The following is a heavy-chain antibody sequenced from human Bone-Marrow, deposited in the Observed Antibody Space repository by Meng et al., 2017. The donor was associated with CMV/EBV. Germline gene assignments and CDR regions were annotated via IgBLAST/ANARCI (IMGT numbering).Heavy chain of an antibody. CDR3: ARLLKLSSGYNSATRPLDC. CDR2: ISSSGDTI. J-gene: IGHJ4*02. D-gene: IGHD2/OR15-2a*01. V-gene: IGHV3-11*04. Sequence: GESLKIYCAASGFTFSDYYMSWVRQAPGRGLEWLSYISSSGDTINYAGYGKGRFTISRDNAKNSLYLQMNSLRAEDTAVYYCARLLKLSSGYNSATRPLDCWGQGTLITVSS. CDR1: GFTFSDYY.